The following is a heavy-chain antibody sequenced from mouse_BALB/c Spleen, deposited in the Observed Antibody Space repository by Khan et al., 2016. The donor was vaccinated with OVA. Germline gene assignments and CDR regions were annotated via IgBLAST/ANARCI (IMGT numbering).Heavy chain of an antibody. D-gene: IGHD2-10*01. CDR1: GFSLTNYG. Sequence: VQLKQSGPGLVAPSQSLSITCPISGFSLTNYGIHWVRQPPGKGLEWLVVIWSDGSTTYNSALKSRLTISKDNSKSQVFLKMNSLQTDDTAVYFCARQPYYHYNIMDYWGQGTSVTVSS. CDR3: ARQPYYHYNIMDY. CDR2: IWSDGST. J-gene: IGHJ4*01. V-gene: IGHV2-6-1*01.